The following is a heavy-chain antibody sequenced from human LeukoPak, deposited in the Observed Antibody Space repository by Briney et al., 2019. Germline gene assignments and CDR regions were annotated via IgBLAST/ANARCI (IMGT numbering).Heavy chain of an antibody. J-gene: IGHJ6*02. CDR3: ARGGKQWLAYYYYGMDV. Sequence: ASVKVSCKASGYTFTGYYMHWVRQAPGQGLGWMGRINPNSGGTNYAQKFQGRVTMTRDTSISTAYMELSRLRSDDTAVYYCARGGKQWLAYYYYGMDVWGQGTTVTVSS. V-gene: IGHV1-2*06. CDR1: GYTFTGYY. CDR2: INPNSGGT. D-gene: IGHD6-19*01.